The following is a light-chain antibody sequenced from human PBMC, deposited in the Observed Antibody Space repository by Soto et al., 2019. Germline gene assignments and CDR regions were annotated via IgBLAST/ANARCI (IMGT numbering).Light chain of an antibody. CDR2: DAS. J-gene: IGKJ4*01. Sequence: EIVLTQSPATLSLSPGARATLSCRASQSVSSYLAWYQQKPGKAPRLLIYDASNKATGIPARFSGSGSGTDFTLTISSLEPEDFAVYYCQQRSNWPGLTFGGGPKVEIK. CDR1: QSVSSY. V-gene: IGKV3-11*01. CDR3: QQRSNWPGLT.